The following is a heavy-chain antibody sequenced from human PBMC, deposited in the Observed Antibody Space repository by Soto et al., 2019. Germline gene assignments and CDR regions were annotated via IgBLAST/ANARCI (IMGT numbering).Heavy chain of an antibody. V-gene: IGHV4-4*02. CDR3: ARHEGWTGPDE. Sequence: SETLSLTCAVSGASIGSGGWWSWVRQPPGKGLEWIAEIFHDGNTNYSPSLKSRVTISVDKSQNQFSLNVYSVTAADTAVYYCARHEGWTGPDEWGQGALVTVSS. J-gene: IGHJ4*02. CDR2: IFHDGNT. D-gene: IGHD2-8*02. CDR1: GASIGSGGW.